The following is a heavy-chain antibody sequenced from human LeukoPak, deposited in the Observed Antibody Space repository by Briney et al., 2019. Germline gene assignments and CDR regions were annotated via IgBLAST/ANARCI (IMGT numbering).Heavy chain of an antibody. D-gene: IGHD6-19*01. CDR3: ARVLNGYSSGWYLRVDAFDI. CDR2: IYTSGST. J-gene: IGHJ3*02. CDR1: GGSISSGSYY. Sequence: SQTLSLTCTVSGGSISSGSYYWSWIRQPAGKGLEWIGRIYTSGSTNYNPSLKSRVTISVDTSKNQFSLKLSSVTAADTAVYYCARVLNGYSSGWYLRVDAFDIWGQGTMVTVSS. V-gene: IGHV4-61*02.